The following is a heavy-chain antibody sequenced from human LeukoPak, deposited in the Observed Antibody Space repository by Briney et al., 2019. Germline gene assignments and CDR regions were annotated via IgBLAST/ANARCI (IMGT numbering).Heavy chain of an antibody. CDR2: IYSDDPDT. Sequence: GESPKISCKASGYSFSDYWIGWVRQMPGKGLEGMGMIYSDDPDTRYSPSIQGQVTISANKSINTAFLQWSRLEASDTAMYYCAKSARGYCSSSSCFGYYGMDVWGQGTTVTVSS. CDR3: AKSARGYCSSSSCFGYYGMDV. CDR1: GYSFSDYW. D-gene: IGHD2-2*01. V-gene: IGHV5-51*01. J-gene: IGHJ6*02.